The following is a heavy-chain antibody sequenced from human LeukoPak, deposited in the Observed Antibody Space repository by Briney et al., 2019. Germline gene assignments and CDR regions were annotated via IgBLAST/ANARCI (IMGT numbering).Heavy chain of an antibody. CDR2: ISGSGGST. D-gene: IGHD2-21*02. CDR3: AKGVGVTRFSYFDY. CDR1: GFTFSSYA. J-gene: IGHJ4*02. Sequence: GGSLRLSCAASGFTFSSYAMSWVRQAPGKGLEWVSAISGSGGSTYYADSVKGRFTISRDTSKNTLYLQMNSLRAEDTAVYYCAKGVGVTRFSYFDYWGQGTLVTVSS. V-gene: IGHV3-23*01.